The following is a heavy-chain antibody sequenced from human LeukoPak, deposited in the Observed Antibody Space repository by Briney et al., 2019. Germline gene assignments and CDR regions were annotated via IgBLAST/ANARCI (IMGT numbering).Heavy chain of an antibody. D-gene: IGHD3-16*01. CDR3: VKDAGGGTGLFDF. Sequence: GGSLRLSCAASGFTFDDYAMHWVRQAPRKGLEWVSGISWNSGSIGYADSVKGRFTITRDNAKNSVYLQMNSLRDEDMALYYXVKDAGGGTGLFDFWGQGALVTVSS. V-gene: IGHV3-9*03. CDR2: ISWNSGSI. CDR1: GFTFDDYA. J-gene: IGHJ4*02.